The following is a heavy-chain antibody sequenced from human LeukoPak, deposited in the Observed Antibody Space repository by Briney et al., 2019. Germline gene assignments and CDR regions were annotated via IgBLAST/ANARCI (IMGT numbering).Heavy chain of an antibody. CDR3: ARDISATDY. V-gene: IGHV3-11*06. D-gene: IGHD6-6*01. CDR2: ISSSSSYT. CDR1: GFTFSDYY. J-gene: IGHJ4*02. Sequence: GGSLRLSCAASGFTFSDYYMSWIRQAPGKGLEWVSYISSSSSYTNYADSVKGRFTISRDNAKNSLYLQMDSLRAEDTAVYYCARDISATDYWGQGTLVTVSS.